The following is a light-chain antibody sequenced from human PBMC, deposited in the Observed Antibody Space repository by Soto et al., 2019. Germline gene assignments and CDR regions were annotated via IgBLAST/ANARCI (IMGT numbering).Light chain of an antibody. V-gene: IGLV2-14*01. Sequence: ALTPPASVSGSPGQSITISCTGTSSDIGDYNYVSWYQQHPGKAPKVMIYDVSNRPSGVSNRFSGSKSGNTASLTISGLQAEDEADYYCSSYTSSSTLVFGTGTKVTVL. CDR1: SSDIGDYNY. J-gene: IGLJ1*01. CDR2: DVS. CDR3: SSYTSSSTLV.